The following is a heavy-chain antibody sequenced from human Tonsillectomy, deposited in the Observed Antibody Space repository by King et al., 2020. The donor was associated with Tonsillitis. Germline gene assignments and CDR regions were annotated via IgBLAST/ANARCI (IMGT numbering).Heavy chain of an antibody. CDR1: GFTFSSYG. CDR3: ARDARSGYYYFDY. Sequence: VQLVESGGGVVQPGRSLRLSCAASGFTFSSYGMHWVRQAPGKGLEWVAVIWYDGSNKYYADSVKGRFTISRDNSKNTLYLQMNSLSAEDTAVYYCARDARSGYYYFDYWGQGTLVTVSS. V-gene: IGHV3-33*01. J-gene: IGHJ4*02. D-gene: IGHD3-22*01. CDR2: IWYDGSNK.